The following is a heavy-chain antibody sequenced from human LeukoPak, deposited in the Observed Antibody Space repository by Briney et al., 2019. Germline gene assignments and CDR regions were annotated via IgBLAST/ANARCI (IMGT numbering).Heavy chain of an antibody. J-gene: IGHJ4*02. CDR3: ARDTYDYVWGSYRYGSDY. Sequence: GGSLRLSCAASGFTFSSYAMSWVRQAPGKGLEWVSAISGSGGSTYHADSVKGRFTISRDNSKNTLYPQMNSLRAEDTAVYYCARDTYDYVWGSYRYGSDYWGQGTLVTVSS. CDR2: ISGSGGST. D-gene: IGHD3-16*02. CDR1: GFTFSSYA. V-gene: IGHV3-23*01.